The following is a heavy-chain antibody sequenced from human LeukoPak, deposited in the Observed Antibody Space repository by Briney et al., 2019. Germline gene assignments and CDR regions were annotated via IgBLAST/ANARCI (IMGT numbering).Heavy chain of an antibody. CDR2: ISSNGGST. CDR1: GFTFSSYA. J-gene: IGHJ4*02. Sequence: GGSVRLSCAASGFTFSSYAMHWVRQAPGKGLEYVSAISSNGGSTYYANSVKGRFTISRDNSKNTLYLQMGSLRAEDMAVYYCASGSAHGVQRGSPAAPFDYWGQGTLVTVSS. CDR3: ASGSAHGVQRGSPAAPFDY. V-gene: IGHV3-64*01. D-gene: IGHD2-2*01.